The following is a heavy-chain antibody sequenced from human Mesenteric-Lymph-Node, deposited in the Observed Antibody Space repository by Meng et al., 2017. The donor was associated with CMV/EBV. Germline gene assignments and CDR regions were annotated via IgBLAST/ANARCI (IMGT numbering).Heavy chain of an antibody. Sequence: CGVYGGSFREYYWNWIRQPPGKGLEWIGEIKHCGTATYNPSLKSRVTISVDTTKNQVSLKMTSVTAADTAVYYCARYGLGGMAFDYWGQGTPVTVSS. CDR3: ARYGLGGMAFDY. D-gene: IGHD1-26*01. J-gene: IGHJ4*02. V-gene: IGHV4-34*01. CDR2: IKHCGTA. CDR1: GGSFREYY.